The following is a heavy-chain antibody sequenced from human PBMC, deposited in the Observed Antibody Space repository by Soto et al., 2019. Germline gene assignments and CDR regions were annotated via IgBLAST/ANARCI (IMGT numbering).Heavy chain of an antibody. CDR1: GFTVSSNY. CDR2: IYSGGST. Sequence: GGSLRLSCAASGFTVSSNYMSWVRQAPGKGLEWVSVIYSGGSTYYADSVKGRFTISRDNSKNTLYLQMNSLRAEDTAVYYCAREVYDFWSGYPTGFDPWGQGTLVTVSS. V-gene: IGHV3-66*01. CDR3: AREVYDFWSGYPTGFDP. J-gene: IGHJ5*02. D-gene: IGHD3-3*01.